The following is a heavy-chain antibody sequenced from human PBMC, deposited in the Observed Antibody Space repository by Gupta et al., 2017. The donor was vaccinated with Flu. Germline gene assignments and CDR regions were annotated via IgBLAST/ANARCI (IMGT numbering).Heavy chain of an antibody. D-gene: IGHD4-17*01. CDR3: ARIVIRPPTTVTRWYFDL. CDR1: GFSLSNARMG. CDR2: IFSNDEK. V-gene: IGHV2-26*01. J-gene: IGHJ2*01. Sequence: QVTLKESGPVLVKPTETLTLTCTVSGFSLSNARMGVSWIRQPPGKALEWLAHIFSNDEKSYSTSLKSRLTISKDTSKSQVVLTTTNMDPVDTATYYCARIVIRPPTTVTRWYFDLWGRGTLVTVSS.